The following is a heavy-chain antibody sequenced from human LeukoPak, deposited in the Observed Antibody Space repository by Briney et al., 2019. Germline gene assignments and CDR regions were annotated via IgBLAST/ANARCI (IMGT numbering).Heavy chain of an antibody. Sequence: GGSLRLSRAASGFTFSTYSMNWVRQAPGKGLEWVSSISSSSSYIYYADSVKGRFTISRDNAKNSLYLQMNSLRAEDTAVYYCARGNLLGFDYWGQGTLVTVSS. CDR1: GFTFSTYS. V-gene: IGHV3-21*01. CDR3: ARGNLLGFDY. D-gene: IGHD1-14*01. J-gene: IGHJ4*02. CDR2: ISSSSSYI.